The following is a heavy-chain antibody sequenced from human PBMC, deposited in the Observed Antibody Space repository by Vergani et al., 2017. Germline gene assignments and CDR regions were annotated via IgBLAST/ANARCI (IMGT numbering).Heavy chain of an antibody. CDR1: GGSISSGGYY. CDR2: IYYSGST. V-gene: IGHV4-31*03. Sequence: QVQLQESGPGLVKPSQTLSLTCTVSGGSISSGGYYWSWIRQHPGKGLEWIGYIYYSGSTYYNPSLKSRVTISVDTSKNQFSLKLSSVTAADTAVYYCARDRAAVTAVWSFADGRVWYFDLWGRGTLVTVSS. CDR3: ARDRAAVTAVWSFADGRVWYFDL. D-gene: IGHD4-17*01. J-gene: IGHJ2*01.